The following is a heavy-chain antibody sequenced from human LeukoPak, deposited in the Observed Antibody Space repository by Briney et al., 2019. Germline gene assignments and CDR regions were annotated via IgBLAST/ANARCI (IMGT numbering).Heavy chain of an antibody. CDR2: IIPILGIA. CDR3: ARDRYSSSWYNWFDP. CDR1: GYTFTSYG. V-gene: IGHV1-69*04. J-gene: IGHJ5*02. D-gene: IGHD6-13*01. Sequence: SVKVSCKASGYTFTSYGISWVRQAPGQGLEWMGRIIPILGIANYAQKFQGRVTITADKSTSTAYMELSSLRSEDTAVYYCARDRYSSSWYNWFDPWGQGTLVTVSS.